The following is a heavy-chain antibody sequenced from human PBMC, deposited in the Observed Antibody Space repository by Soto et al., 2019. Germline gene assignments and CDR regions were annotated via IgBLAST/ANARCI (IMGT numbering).Heavy chain of an antibody. D-gene: IGHD2-8*01. CDR2: INPSGGST. V-gene: IGHV1-46*01. CDR1: GYTFTHYY. CDR3: ARPPLPGCINAICYPLDF. Sequence: QVQLVQSGAEVKNPGASVKVSCKASGYTFTHYYIHWVRQAPGQGLEWMGMINPSGGSTSYAQKFPGRLTMTTDTSTNTVYMELSSLRSEDTAVYYCARPPLPGCINAICYPLDFWGQGALVTVSS. J-gene: IGHJ4*02.